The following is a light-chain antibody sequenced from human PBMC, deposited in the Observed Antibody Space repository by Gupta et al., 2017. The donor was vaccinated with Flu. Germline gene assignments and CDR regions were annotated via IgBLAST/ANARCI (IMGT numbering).Light chain of an antibody. CDR2: LGS. CDR1: QSLLHSNGYNY. J-gene: IGKJ5*01. V-gene: IGKV2-28*01. CDR3: MQSRRTPCN. Sequence: EIVMSQSPLSLSVTPGATASTSCRSSQSLLHSNGYNYLDWYLQKTGQSPQLLIYLGSNRASGVPDRFSGSGSGTDFTLKISRVEAEDVGVYYCMQSRRTPCNFGQGTRLEIK.